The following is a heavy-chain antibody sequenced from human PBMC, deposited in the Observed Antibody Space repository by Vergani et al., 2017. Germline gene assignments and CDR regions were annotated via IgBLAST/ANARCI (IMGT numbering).Heavy chain of an antibody. D-gene: IGHD5-12*01. CDR1: GFSFPGYA. J-gene: IGHJ4*02. Sequence: EVQLLESGGGVVQPGGSLRLSCEASGFSFPGYAMSWVRQAPGKGLEWVSSVSGSSATPYYADSVKGRFIISRDNSKNTLHLQMNSLRADDTAVYYCTKGSRGYTGYFFDYWVQGTLATVSS. V-gene: IGHV3-23*01. CDR3: TKGSRGYTGYFFDY. CDR2: VSGSSATP.